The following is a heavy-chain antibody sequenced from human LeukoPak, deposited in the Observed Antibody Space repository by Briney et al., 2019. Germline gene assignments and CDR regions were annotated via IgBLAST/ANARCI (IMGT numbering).Heavy chain of an antibody. D-gene: IGHD2-21*02. J-gene: IGHJ4*02. Sequence: PGGSLRLSCAASGFTFDDYAMHWVRQAPGKGLEWVSVIYSGGSTYYADSVKGRFTISRDNSKNTLYLQMNSLRAEDTAVYYCARDHDYYFDYWGQGTLVTVSS. CDR2: IYSGGST. CDR1: GFTFDDYA. V-gene: IGHV3-53*01. CDR3: ARDHDYYFDY.